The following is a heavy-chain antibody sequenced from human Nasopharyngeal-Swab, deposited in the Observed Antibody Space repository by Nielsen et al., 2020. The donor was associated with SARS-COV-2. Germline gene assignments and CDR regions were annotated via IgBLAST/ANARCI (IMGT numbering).Heavy chain of an antibody. CDR3: ARARRNFVVVSAFDY. CDR1: VGSISSYY. D-gene: IGHD2-21*02. CDR2: IYYSGST. Sequence: SETLSLTCTVSVGSISSYYWSWIRQPPGKGLEWIGYIYYSGSTYYNPSLKSRVTISVDTSKNQFSLKLSSVTAADTAVYYCARARRNFVVVSAFDYWGQGTLVTVSS. J-gene: IGHJ4*02. V-gene: IGHV4-59*12.